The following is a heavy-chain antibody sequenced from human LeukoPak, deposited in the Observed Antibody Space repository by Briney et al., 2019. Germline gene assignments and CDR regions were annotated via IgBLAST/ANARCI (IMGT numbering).Heavy chain of an antibody. D-gene: IGHD3-10*01. V-gene: IGHV3-21*01. Sequence: GGSLRLSCAASGFTFSSYSTNWVRQAPGKGLEWVSSISSSSSYIYYADSVKGRFTISRDNAKNSLYLQMNSLRAEDTAVYYCARGKKGVYYGSGSQTIFDYWGQGTLVTVSS. CDR3: ARGKKGVYYGSGSQTIFDY. CDR2: ISSSSSYI. J-gene: IGHJ4*02. CDR1: GFTFSSYS.